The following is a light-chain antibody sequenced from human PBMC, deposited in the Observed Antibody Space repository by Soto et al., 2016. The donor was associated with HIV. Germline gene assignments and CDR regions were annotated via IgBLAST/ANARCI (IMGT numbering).Light chain of an antibody. CDR1: EAISNY. Sequence: DIQLTQSPPFLSASVGDTVTITCRASEAISNYLAWYQQSPGRAPKLLIYSTSTLQRGVPSRFSGSRSRTDFTLTINSLQPEDFATYYCQHYSAYPGTFGQGTKVDIK. V-gene: IGKV1-9*01. J-gene: IGKJ1*01. CDR3: QHYSAYPGT. CDR2: STS.